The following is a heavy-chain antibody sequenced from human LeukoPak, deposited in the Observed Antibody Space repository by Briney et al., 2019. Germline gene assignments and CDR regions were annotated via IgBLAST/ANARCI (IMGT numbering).Heavy chain of an antibody. J-gene: IGHJ4*02. V-gene: IGHV1-69*06. D-gene: IGHD2-2*01. CDR2: IIPIFGTA. CDR3: ARGGEDCSSTSCYSHYFDY. Sequence: SVKVSCKASGGTFSSYAISWVRQAPGQGLEWMGGIIPIFGTANYAQKFQGRVTITADKSTSTAYMELSSLRSEDTAVYYCARGGEDCSSTSCYSHYFDYWGQGTLVTVSS. CDR1: GGTFSSYA.